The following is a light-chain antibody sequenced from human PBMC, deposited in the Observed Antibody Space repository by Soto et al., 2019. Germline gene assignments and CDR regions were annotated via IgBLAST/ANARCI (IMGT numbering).Light chain of an antibody. CDR2: GAS. V-gene: IGKV3-15*01. CDR3: QQFNNWPRT. Sequence: EIVMTQPPATLSVSPGERATLTCRASQSVSSNLAWYQQKPGQAPRLLIYGASTRATGIPARFSGSGSGTDFTLTISSLEPEDFAVYYCQQFNNWPRTFGQGTKVDIK. J-gene: IGKJ1*01. CDR1: QSVSSN.